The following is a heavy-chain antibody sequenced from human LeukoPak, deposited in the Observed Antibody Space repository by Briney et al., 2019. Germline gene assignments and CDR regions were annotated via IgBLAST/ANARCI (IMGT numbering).Heavy chain of an antibody. V-gene: IGHV4-59*08. CDR1: GGSISSYY. CDR3: ARHGGDWVFDY. D-gene: IGHD2-21*02. Sequence: KPSETLSLTCTVSGGSISSYYWSWIRQPPGKGLEWIGYNYYSGSTKSNPSLKSRVTISVDTSKNQFSLKLSSVTAADTAVYYCARHGGDWVFDYWGQGTLATVSS. CDR2: NYYSGST. J-gene: IGHJ4*02.